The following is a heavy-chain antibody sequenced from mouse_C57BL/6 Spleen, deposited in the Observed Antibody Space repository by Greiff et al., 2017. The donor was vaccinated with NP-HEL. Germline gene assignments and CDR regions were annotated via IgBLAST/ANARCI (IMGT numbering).Heavy chain of an antibody. V-gene: IGHV1-4*01. CDR2: INPSSGYT. D-gene: IGHD3-2*02. CDR3: ARSGQLRLREGAMDY. CDR1: GYTFTSYT. J-gene: IGHJ4*01. Sequence: VQLQQSGAELARPGASVKMSCKASGYTFTSYTMHWVKQRPGQGLEWIGYINPSSGYTKYNQKFKDKATLTADKSSSTAYMQLSSLTSEDSAVYYCARSGQLRLREGAMDYWGQGTSVTVSS.